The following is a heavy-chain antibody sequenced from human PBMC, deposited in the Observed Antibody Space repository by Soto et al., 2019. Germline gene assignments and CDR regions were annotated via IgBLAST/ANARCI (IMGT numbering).Heavy chain of an antibody. J-gene: IGHJ3*02. CDR2: IHSDGTTT. Sequence: ELKLVESGGGLVQPGGSLRLSCSASGFTFSFYWMHWVRQAPGTGLLWVSHIHSDGTTTTYADSVKGRFTVSRDNTKNTLYLQMNSLRAEDTAVYYCARGDRGGFDNWGQGTVAIVSS. CDR1: GFTFSFYW. D-gene: IGHD2-15*01. V-gene: IGHV3-74*01. CDR3: ARGDRGGFDN.